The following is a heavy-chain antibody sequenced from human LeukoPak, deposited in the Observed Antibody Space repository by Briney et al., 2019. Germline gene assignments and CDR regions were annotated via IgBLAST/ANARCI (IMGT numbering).Heavy chain of an antibody. V-gene: IGHV1-46*01. Sequence: ASVKVSCKASGYTFTSYYMHWVRQAPGQGLEWMGIINPSGGSTSYAQKFQGRVTMTRDMSTSTVYMELSSLRSEDTAVYYCVREGYYYDSSGCWWFDPWGQGTLVTVSS. CDR3: VREGYYYDSSGCWWFDP. CDR1: GYTFTSYY. CDR2: INPSGGST. D-gene: IGHD3-22*01. J-gene: IGHJ5*02.